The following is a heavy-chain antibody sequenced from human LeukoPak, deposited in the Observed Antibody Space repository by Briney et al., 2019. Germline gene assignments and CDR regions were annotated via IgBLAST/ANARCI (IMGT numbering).Heavy chain of an antibody. D-gene: IGHD6-19*01. CDR3: ARGLSSGWVDH. J-gene: IGHJ4*02. CDR2: VHHSGIT. V-gene: IGHV4-34*01. Sequence: GSLRLSCAASGFTFSSYGMHWVRQAPGKGLEWIGEVHHSGITTYKPSLGSRVAISLDTSKNQFSLNLTSVTAADTAVYYCARGLSSGWVDHWGQGTLVTVSS. CDR1: GFTFSSYG.